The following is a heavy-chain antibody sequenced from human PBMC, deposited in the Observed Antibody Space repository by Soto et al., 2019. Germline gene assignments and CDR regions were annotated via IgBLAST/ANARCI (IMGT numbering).Heavy chain of an antibody. CDR2: INPGGSDF. Sequence: GESLKISCKGSGYSFNSYWIGWVRPMPGKGLDWMGIINPGGSDFRYSPSFQVHVTISADKSISTAYLQWSSLKASDTAMYYCARRNYYGSGSHFDFWGQGALVTVSS. V-gene: IGHV5-51*01. J-gene: IGHJ4*02. D-gene: IGHD3-10*01. CDR3: ARRNYYGSGSHFDF. CDR1: GYSFNSYW.